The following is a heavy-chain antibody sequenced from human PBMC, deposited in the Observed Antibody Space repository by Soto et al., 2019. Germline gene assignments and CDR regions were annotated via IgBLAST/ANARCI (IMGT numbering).Heavy chain of an antibody. Sequence: QVQLVQSGAEVKKPGASVKVSCKASGYTFTSYGIIWVRQAPGQGLEWMGWISAYNGNTNYAQKLQGRVTMTTDTSTSTAYMELRSLRSHDTAVYYCASLYCTNGVCPAYYGMDLWGQGTTVTVSS. CDR1: GYTFTSYG. CDR3: ASLYCTNGVCPAYYGMDL. D-gene: IGHD2-8*01. J-gene: IGHJ6*02. CDR2: ISAYNGNT. V-gene: IGHV1-18*01.